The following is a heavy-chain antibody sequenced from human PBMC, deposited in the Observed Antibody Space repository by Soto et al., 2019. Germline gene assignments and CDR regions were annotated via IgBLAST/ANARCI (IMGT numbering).Heavy chain of an antibody. CDR2: IYYSGST. J-gene: IGHJ6*02. V-gene: IGHV4-39*01. D-gene: IGHD4-17*01. Sequence: SDTLSLTCTVSGGSISSSSYYWGWIRQPPGKGLEWIGSIYYSGSTYYNPSLKSRVTISVDTSKNQFSLKLSSVTAADTAVYYCAGLSFGDDYGGNYLFDGMEVWGQVNTVT. CDR3: AGLSFGDDYGGNYLFDGMEV. CDR1: GGSISSSSYY.